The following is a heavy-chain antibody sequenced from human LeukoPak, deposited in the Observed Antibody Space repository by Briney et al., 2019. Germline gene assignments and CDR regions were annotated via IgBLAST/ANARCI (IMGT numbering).Heavy chain of an antibody. CDR3: ATSLHYYDSSPRSE. CDR2: ISSSGSTI. J-gene: IGHJ4*02. CDR1: GFTVSDYY. V-gene: IGHV3-11*01. Sequence: GGSLRLSCAASGFTVSDYYMSWIRQAPGKGLEWVSYISSSGSTIYYADSVKGRFTISGDNAKNSLYLQMNSQRAEDTAVYYCATSLHYYDSSPRSEWGQGTLVTVSS. D-gene: IGHD3-22*01.